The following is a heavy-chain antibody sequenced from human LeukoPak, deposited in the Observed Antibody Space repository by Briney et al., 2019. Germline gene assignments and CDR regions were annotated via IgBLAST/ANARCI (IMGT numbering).Heavy chain of an antibody. CDR3: ARAIRDGYNYGFDY. Sequence: PSQTLSLTCTVSGGSISSGGYHWSWIRQHPGKGLEWIGYIYYSGSTYYNPSLKSRVTISVDTSKNQFSLKLSSVTAADTAVYYCARAIRDGYNYGFDYWGQGTLVTVSS. V-gene: IGHV4-31*03. J-gene: IGHJ4*02. CDR1: GGSISSGGYH. CDR2: IYYSGST. D-gene: IGHD5-24*01.